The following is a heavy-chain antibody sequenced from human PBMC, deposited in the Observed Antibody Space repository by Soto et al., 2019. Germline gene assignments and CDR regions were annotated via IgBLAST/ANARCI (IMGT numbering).Heavy chain of an antibody. Sequence: PSETLSLTCSVSGVSTSSHYWSWIRQPPGQGPEWIGCIYYRGTTNYNASLNSRVTISLDTSKNQFSLKLTSVTTADTALYYCAVFRTLSTPIDCWGQGTLVTVSS. J-gene: IGHJ4*02. V-gene: IGHV4-59*11. D-gene: IGHD2-15*01. CDR2: IYYRGTT. CDR1: GVSTSSHY. CDR3: AVFRTLSTPIDC.